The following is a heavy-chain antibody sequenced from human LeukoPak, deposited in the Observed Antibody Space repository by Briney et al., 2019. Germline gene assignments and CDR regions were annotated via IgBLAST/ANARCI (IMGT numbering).Heavy chain of an antibody. CDR3: AREVSSSSWGGRWFDP. D-gene: IGHD6-13*01. CDR1: GGSISSSSYY. J-gene: IGHJ5*02. V-gene: IGHV4-39*07. CDR2: IYYSGST. Sequence: PSETLSLTCTVSGGSISSSSYYWGWIRQPPGKGLEWIGSIYYSGSTYYNPSLKSRVTISVDTSKNQFSLKLSSVTAADTAVYYCAREVSSSSWGGRWFDPWGQGTLVTVSS.